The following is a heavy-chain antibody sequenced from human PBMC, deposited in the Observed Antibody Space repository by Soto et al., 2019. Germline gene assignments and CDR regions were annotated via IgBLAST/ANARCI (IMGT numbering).Heavy chain of an antibody. CDR3: ARVGWGVVILNKYYYYGMDV. J-gene: IGHJ6*02. D-gene: IGHD3-3*01. Sequence: SETLSLTCTVSGGSISSGGYYWSWIRQHPGKGLEWIGYIYYSGGTYYNPSLKSRVTISVDTSKNQFSLKLSSVTAADTAVYYCARVGWGVVILNKYYYYGMDVWGQGTTVTVSS. CDR2: IYYSGGT. CDR1: GGSISSGGYY. V-gene: IGHV4-31*03.